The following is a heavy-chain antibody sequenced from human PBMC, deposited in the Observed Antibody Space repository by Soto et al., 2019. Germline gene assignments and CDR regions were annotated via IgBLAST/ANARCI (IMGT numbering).Heavy chain of an antibody. D-gene: IGHD6-19*01. CDR3: ARHYQSSGWYKWFDP. CDR1: GGSISRDS. V-gene: IGHV4-59*08. J-gene: IGHJ5*02. CDR2: LLYSGTT. Sequence: SETLSLTCTVSGGSISRDSWTWIRQPPGKGLEWIGYLLYSGTTNYNPSLKSRVTISVDTFKNKFSLNLTSVTAADTAVYYCARHYQSSGWYKWFDPWGQGTLVTVSS.